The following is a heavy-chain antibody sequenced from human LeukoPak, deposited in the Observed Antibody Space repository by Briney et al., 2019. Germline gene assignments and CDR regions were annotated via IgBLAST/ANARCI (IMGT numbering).Heavy chain of an antibody. J-gene: IGHJ6*03. V-gene: IGHV1-69*13. CDR2: IIPIFGTA. D-gene: IGHD2-21*02. CDR3: ARGRIVVVVTANYYYYYMDV. CDR1: GGTFSSYA. Sequence: ASVKVSCKASGGTFSSYAISWVRQAPGQGLEWMGGIIPIFGTANYAQKFQGRVTITADESTSTAYMELSSLRSEDTAVYYCARGRIVVVVTANYYYYYMDVWGKGTTVTISS.